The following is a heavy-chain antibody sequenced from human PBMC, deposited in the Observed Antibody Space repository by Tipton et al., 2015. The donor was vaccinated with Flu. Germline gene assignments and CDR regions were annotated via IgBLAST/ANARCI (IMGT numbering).Heavy chain of an antibody. D-gene: IGHD6-19*01. J-gene: IGHJ4*02. CDR3: LISGGW. V-gene: IGHV3-7*01. CDR1: GFTFSSYE. Sequence: QLVQSGGGLVQPGGSLRLSCAASGFTFSSYEMNWVRQAPGKGLEWVASMNLEERTTYFVDSVRGRFTMARDNARTSVYLHMNSLRAEDTAVYYCLISGGWWGQGTLVTVSS. CDR2: MNLEERTT.